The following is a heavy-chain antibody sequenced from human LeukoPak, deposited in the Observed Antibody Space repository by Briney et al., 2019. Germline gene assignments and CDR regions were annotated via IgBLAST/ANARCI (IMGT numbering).Heavy chain of an antibody. V-gene: IGHV4-59*08. J-gene: IGHJ5*02. CDR1: GGSISSYY. D-gene: IGHD3-3*01. Sequence: SETLSLTCTVSGGSISSYYWSWIRQPPGKGLEWIGYIYYSGSTNYNPSLKSRVTISVDTSKNQFSLKLSSVTAADTAVYYCARAAETYYDFWSGYSNWFDPWGQGTLVTVSS. CDR3: ARAAETYYDFWSGYSNWFDP. CDR2: IYYSGST.